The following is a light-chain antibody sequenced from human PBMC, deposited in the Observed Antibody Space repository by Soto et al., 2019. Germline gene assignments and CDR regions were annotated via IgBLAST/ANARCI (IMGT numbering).Light chain of an antibody. V-gene: IGLV2-23*01. Sequence: QSALTQPASVSGSRGQSITISCTATSSDVGASNLVSWYQQHPGKAPKLIICEGDRRPSGVSHRFSGSKSGNTASLTISGLQTEDEADYYCSFYGGSRIRVFGGGTKLTVL. CDR1: SSDVGASNL. CDR2: EGD. CDR3: SFYGGSRIRV. J-gene: IGLJ2*01.